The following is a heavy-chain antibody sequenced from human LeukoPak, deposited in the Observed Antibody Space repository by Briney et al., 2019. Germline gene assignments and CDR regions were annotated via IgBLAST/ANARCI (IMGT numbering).Heavy chain of an antibody. CDR2: ISGSGGST. V-gene: IGHV3-23*01. CDR3: AKDQLLLWFGELLPPDY. CDR1: GFTFSSYA. Sequence: PGGSLRLSCAASGFTFSSYAMSWVRQAPGKGLEWVSAISGSGGSTYYADSVKGRFTISRDNSKNTLYLQMDSLRAGDTAVYYCAKDQLLLWFGELLPPDYWGQGTLVTVSS. J-gene: IGHJ4*02. D-gene: IGHD3-10*01.